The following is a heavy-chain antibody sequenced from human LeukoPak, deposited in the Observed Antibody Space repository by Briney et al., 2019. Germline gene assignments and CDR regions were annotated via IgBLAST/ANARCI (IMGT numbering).Heavy chain of an antibody. V-gene: IGHV1-8*01. Sequence: ASVKVSCKASGYTFTSYDINWVRQATGQGLEWMGWMNPNSGNTGYAQKFQGRVTMTRNTSISTAYMELSGLRSEDTAVYYCARSRVVVAASIGYYYYYGMDVWGQGTTVTVSS. CDR2: MNPNSGNT. J-gene: IGHJ6*02. CDR1: GYTFTSYD. CDR3: ARSRVVVAASIGYYYYYGMDV. D-gene: IGHD2-15*01.